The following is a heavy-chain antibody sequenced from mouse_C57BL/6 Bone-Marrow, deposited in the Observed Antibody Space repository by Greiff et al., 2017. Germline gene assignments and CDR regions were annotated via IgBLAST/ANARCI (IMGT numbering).Heavy chain of an antibody. CDR1: GYTFTDYN. CDR3: GYYKYFDV. J-gene: IGHJ1*03. V-gene: IGHV1-18*01. Sequence: VQLQQSGPELVKPGASVKIPCKASGYTFTDYNMDWVKQSHGNSLEWIGDITPNTGGTIYNQKFKGQATLTVDKSSSTAYMELRSRTSEDTAVYYDGYYKYFDVWGTGTTVTVSS. CDR2: ITPNTGGT. D-gene: IGHD2-3*01.